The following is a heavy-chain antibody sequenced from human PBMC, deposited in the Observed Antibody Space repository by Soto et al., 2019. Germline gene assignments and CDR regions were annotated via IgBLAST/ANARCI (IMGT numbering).Heavy chain of an antibody. CDR1: GGSFSGYY. CDR3: ARSPLWSGHFDY. J-gene: IGHJ4*02. D-gene: IGHD3-3*01. CDR2: INHRGST. Sequence: QVQLQQWGAGLLKPSETLSLTCAVYGGSFSGYYWSWIRQPPGKGLEWIGEINHRGSTNYNPSLKSRVTISVDTSKNQFSLKLSSVTAADTAVYYCARSPLWSGHFDYWGQGTLVTVSS. V-gene: IGHV4-34*01.